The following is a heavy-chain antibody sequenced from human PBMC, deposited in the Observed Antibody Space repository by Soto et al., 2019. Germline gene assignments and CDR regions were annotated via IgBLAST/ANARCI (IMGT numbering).Heavy chain of an antibody. Sequence: PGGSLRLSCSASGFTFSSYAMHWVRQAPGKGLEYVSAISSNGGSTYYADSVKGRFTISRDNSKNTLYLQMSSLRAEDTAVYYCVKDDPPLWWNDVTEYYYYGMDVWGQGTTVTVSS. J-gene: IGHJ6*02. V-gene: IGHV3-64D*08. CDR3: VKDDPPLWWNDVTEYYYYGMDV. CDR2: ISSNGGST. CDR1: GFTFSSYA. D-gene: IGHD1-1*01.